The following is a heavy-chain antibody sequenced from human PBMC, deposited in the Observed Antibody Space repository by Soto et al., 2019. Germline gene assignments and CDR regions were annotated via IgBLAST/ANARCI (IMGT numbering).Heavy chain of an antibody. CDR1: GGSISSGGYS. V-gene: IGHV4-30-2*01. CDR2: IYHSGST. CDR3: ARGPPNSI. Sequence: SETLSLTCAVSGGSISSGGYSWSWIRRPPGKGLEWIGYIYHSGSTYYNPSLKSRVTISVDRSKNQFSLKLSSVTAADTAVYYCARGPPNSIWGQGTLVTAPQ. D-gene: IGHD3-22*01. J-gene: IGHJ4*02.